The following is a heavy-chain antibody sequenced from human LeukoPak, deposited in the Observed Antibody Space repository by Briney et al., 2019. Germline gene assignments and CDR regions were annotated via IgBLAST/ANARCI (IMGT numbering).Heavy chain of an antibody. CDR2: ISIDGKTI. Sequence: GGSLRLSCTGSGFTFGDYAISWVRQAPGKGLEWVSYISIDGKTIHYADSVKGRFTISRDNAKNSVYLQMNSLRVEDTAIYYCASLWELIGSWGQGTLVTVSS. D-gene: IGHD1-26*01. V-gene: IGHV3-48*03. CDR1: GFTFGDYA. CDR3: ASLWELIGS. J-gene: IGHJ4*02.